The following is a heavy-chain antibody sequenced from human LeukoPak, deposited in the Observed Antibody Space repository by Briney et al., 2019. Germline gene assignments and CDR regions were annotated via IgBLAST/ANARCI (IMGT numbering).Heavy chain of an antibody. V-gene: IGHV4-38-2*02. Sequence: SETLSLTCSVSGYSIRSGYHWAWIRQSPGKGLEWLGSIYQSGSTYDNPSLKSRVTISVDTSKNQLSLKLSSVTAADTAVYYCARGPARCSGGSCYYRYLVYWGQGTLVTVSS. D-gene: IGHD2-15*01. CDR1: GYSIRSGYH. CDR2: IYQSGST. CDR3: ARGPARCSGGSCYYRYLVY. J-gene: IGHJ4*02.